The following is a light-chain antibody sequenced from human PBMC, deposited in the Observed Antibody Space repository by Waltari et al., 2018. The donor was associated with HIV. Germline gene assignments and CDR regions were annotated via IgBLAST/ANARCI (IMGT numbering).Light chain of an antibody. CDR3: CSYADSPPYV. Sequence: QSALTQPASVSGSPGQSITISCTGTSSDVGSYNLVSWYQQHPVKAPKLMVYEVSKRPSGVSNLFSCSKSGNTASLTISGLQAEDEADYYCCSYADSPPYVFGTGTKVTVL. CDR2: EVS. J-gene: IGLJ1*01. V-gene: IGLV2-23*02. CDR1: SSDVGSYNL.